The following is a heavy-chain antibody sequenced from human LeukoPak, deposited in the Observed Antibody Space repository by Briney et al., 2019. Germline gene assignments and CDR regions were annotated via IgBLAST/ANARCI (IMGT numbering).Heavy chain of an antibody. CDR1: GYTFTNYG. CDR3: ARGGWLVLRYFDY. CDR2: IIPIFGTA. J-gene: IGHJ4*02. D-gene: IGHD3-9*01. Sequence: GASVKVSCKASGYTFTNYGISWVRQAPGQGLEWMGGIIPIFGTANYAQKFQGRVTITADESTSTAYMELSSLRSEDTAVYYCARGGWLVLRYFDYWGQGTLVTVSS. V-gene: IGHV1-69*13.